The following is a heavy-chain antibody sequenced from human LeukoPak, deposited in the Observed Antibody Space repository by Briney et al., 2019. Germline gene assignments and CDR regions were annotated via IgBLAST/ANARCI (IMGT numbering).Heavy chain of an antibody. D-gene: IGHD6-13*01. J-gene: IGHJ4*02. CDR3: ARSRGIAAAGTTPGTYYFDY. Sequence: GGSLRLSCAASGFTFSSYAMSWVRQAPGKGLEWVSAISGSGGSTYYADSVKGRFTISRDNSKNTLYLQMNSLRAEDTAVYYCARSRGIAAAGTTPGTYYFDYWGQGTLVTVSS. CDR2: ISGSGGST. V-gene: IGHV3-23*01. CDR1: GFTFSSYA.